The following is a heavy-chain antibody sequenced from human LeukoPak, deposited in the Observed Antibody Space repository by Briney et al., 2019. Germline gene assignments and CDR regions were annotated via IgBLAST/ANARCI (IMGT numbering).Heavy chain of an antibody. CDR3: ARDHDTMIVVANWFDP. D-gene: IGHD3-22*01. J-gene: IGHJ5*02. CDR2: INPNSGGT. CDR1: GYTFTGYY. V-gene: IGHV1-2*02. Sequence: ASVKVSCKASGYTFTGYYMHWVRQAPGQGLEWMGWINPNSGGTNYAQKLQGRVTMTTDTSTSTAYMELRSLRSDDTAVYYCARDHDTMIVVANWFDPWGQGTLVTVSS.